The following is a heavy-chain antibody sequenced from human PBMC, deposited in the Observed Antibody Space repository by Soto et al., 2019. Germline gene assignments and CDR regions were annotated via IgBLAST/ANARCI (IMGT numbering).Heavy chain of an antibody. J-gene: IGHJ6*02. CDR3: AAGRYYDFWSRPYDGMDV. CDR1: GFSLIRSA. V-gene: IGHV1-58*01. Sequence: SVKVSCKASGFSLIRSAVQWVRQARGQRLEWIGWIVVGSGNTNNAQKFQARVSITRDVSTNTASMELSSLRSEDTAVYYCAAGRYYDFWSRPYDGMDVCGQGTTLTVSS. D-gene: IGHD3-3*01. CDR2: IVVGSGNT.